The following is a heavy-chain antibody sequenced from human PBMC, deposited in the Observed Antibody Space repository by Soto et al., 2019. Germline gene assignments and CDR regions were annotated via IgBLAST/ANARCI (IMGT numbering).Heavy chain of an antibody. V-gene: IGHV1-2*02. Sequence: ASVKVSCKASENTFIGYYLHWVRQAPGQGLEWMGWISPYSGDTDSAQKFQGRVTLTRDTSTRTVYMELSRLTSDDTGVYYCAKDLGYGSSWRYALDMWGQGTLVTVSS. D-gene: IGHD6-13*01. CDR2: ISPYSGDT. CDR1: ENTFIGYY. CDR3: AKDLGYGSSWRYALDM. J-gene: IGHJ3*02.